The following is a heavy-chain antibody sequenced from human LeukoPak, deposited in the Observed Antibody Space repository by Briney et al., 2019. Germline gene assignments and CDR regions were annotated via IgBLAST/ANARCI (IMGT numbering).Heavy chain of an antibody. D-gene: IGHD6-19*01. J-gene: IGHJ4*02. Sequence: VASVKVSCKASGYTFTSYYMHWVRQAPGQGLEWMGIINPNSGGTNYAQKFQGRVTMTRDTSISTAYMELSRLRSDDTAVYYCARLSHLLAVADPFDYWGQGTLVTVSS. CDR2: INPNSGGT. CDR1: GYTFTSYY. V-gene: IGHV1-2*02. CDR3: ARLSHLLAVADPFDY.